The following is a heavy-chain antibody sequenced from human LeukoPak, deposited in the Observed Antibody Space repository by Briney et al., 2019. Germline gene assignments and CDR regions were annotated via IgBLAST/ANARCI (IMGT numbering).Heavy chain of an antibody. J-gene: IGHJ4*02. CDR1: GGSISSSSYY. CDR2: IYYSGST. CDR3: ARERVLRYFDWLTGSYYFDY. V-gene: IGHV4-39*07. Sequence: PSETLSLTCTVSGGSISSSSYYWGWIRQPPGKGLEWIGSIYYSGSTYYNPSLKSRVTISVDTSKNQFSLKLSSVTAADTAVYYCARERVLRYFDWLTGSYYFDYWGQGTLVTVSS. D-gene: IGHD3-9*01.